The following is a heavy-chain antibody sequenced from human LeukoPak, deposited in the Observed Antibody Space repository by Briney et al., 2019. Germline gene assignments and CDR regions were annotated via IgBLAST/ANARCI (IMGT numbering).Heavy chain of an antibody. V-gene: IGHV3-23*01. J-gene: IGHJ4*02. CDR1: GFTFSSYA. Sequence: GGYLRLSCAASGFTFSSYAMSWVRQAPGKGLEWVSAISGSGGSTYCADSVKGRFTISRDNSKNTLYLQMNSLRAEDTAVYYCAKDLSGDYVYFFDYWGQGTLVTVSS. CDR3: AKDLSGDYVYFFDY. D-gene: IGHD4-17*01. CDR2: ISGSGGST.